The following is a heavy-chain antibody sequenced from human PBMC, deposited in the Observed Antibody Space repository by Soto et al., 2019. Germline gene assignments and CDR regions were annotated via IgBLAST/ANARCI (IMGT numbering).Heavy chain of an antibody. J-gene: IGHJ6*02. D-gene: IGHD2-2*01. CDR2: IIPILGVE. Sequence: QVQLVQSGTEVKKPGSSVKVSCKASGGSFSSYIVTWVRQAPGQGLEWMGRIIPILGVEYYAQKFQGRVTITADKSTSTAYMELSSLRSEDTALYYCAKSTNPGSATSSYYGMDVWGQGTTVTVSS. CDR1: GGSFSSYI. V-gene: IGHV1-69*02. CDR3: AKSTNPGSATSSYYGMDV.